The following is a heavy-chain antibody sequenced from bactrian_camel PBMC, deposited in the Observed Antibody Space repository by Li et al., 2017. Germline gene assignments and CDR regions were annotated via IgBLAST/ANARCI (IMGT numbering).Heavy chain of an antibody. CDR1: REIASSNC. Sequence: VQLVESGGGSVEAGGSLRLSCAARREIASSNCMGWFRQAPGKGLEWISAINSDGSSTYYKDSVKGRFTISRDNAKSTLYLQLNSLKSEDTALYYCLSTISGIETRGPGTQVTVS. D-gene: IGHD6*01. V-gene: IGHV3S40*01. CDR3: LSTISGIET. CDR2: INSDGSST. J-gene: IGHJ4*01.